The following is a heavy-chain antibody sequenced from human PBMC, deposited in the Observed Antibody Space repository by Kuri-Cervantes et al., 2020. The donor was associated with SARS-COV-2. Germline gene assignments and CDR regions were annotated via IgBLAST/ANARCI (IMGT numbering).Heavy chain of an antibody. D-gene: IGHD2-2*01. CDR2: INHSGST. Sequence: GSLRLSCAVYGGSFSGYYWSWIRQPPGKGLEWIGEINHSGSTNYNPSLKSRVTISVDTSKNQFSLKLSSVTAADTAVYYCARGKTKRTSLTTYYYYGMDVWGQGTTVTSP. CDR1: GGSFSGYY. J-gene: IGHJ6*02. V-gene: IGHV4-34*01. CDR3: ARGKTKRTSLTTYYYYGMDV.